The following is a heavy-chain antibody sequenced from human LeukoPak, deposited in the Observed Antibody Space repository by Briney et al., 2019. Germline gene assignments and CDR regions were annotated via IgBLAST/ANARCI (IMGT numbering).Heavy chain of an antibody. D-gene: IGHD1-14*01. Sequence: GGSLRLSRAVSGFTFSDYWMHWVRHAPGKGLVWVSRIKTDVTSTDYADSVKGRFTISRDNAKNTLYLQMDSLRADDTAVYYCTTIRPDYWGRGTLVTVSS. CDR1: GFTFSDYW. CDR3: TTIRPDY. V-gene: IGHV3-74*01. CDR2: IKTDVTST. J-gene: IGHJ4*02.